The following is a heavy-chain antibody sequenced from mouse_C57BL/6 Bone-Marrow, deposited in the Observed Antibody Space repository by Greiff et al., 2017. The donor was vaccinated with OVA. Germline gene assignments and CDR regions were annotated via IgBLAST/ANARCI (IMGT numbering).Heavy chain of an antibody. V-gene: IGHV5-6*01. CDR1: GFTFSSYG. CDR3: GSQSYYAMDY. Sequence: EVKLVESGGDLVKPGGSLKLSCAASGFTFSSYGMSWVRQTPDKRLEWVATISSGGSYTYYPDSVKGRSTISRDNAKNTLYLQMSSLKSEDTAMYYCGSQSYYAMDYWCQGNAVTVTS. CDR2: ISSGGSYT. J-gene: IGHJ4*01.